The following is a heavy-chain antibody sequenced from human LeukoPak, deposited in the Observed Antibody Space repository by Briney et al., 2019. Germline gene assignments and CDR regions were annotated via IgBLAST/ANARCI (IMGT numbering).Heavy chain of an antibody. CDR2: FYHSGST. J-gene: IGHJ4*02. D-gene: IGHD2-2*01. CDR1: GYSISSGYY. CDR3: ARHSPQLQYFDY. Sequence: SETLSLTCAVSGYSISSGYYWGWFRQPPGKELEWIGSFYHSGSTYYNPSLKSRVTISVDTSTNQFSLKLSSVTAADTAVYYCARHSPQLQYFDYWGQGTLVTVSS. V-gene: IGHV4-38-2*01.